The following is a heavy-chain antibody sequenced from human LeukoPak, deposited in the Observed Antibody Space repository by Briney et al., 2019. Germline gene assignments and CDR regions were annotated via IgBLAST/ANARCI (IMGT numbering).Heavy chain of an antibody. CDR2: INPNSGGT. J-gene: IGHJ5*02. D-gene: IGHD3-22*01. V-gene: IGHV1-2*06. CDR3: ARIWSDSSGYPTGFDH. CDR1: GYTFTGYY. Sequence: ASVKVSCKASGYTFTGYYMHWVRQAPGQGLEWMGRINPNSGGTNYAQKFQGRVTMTRDTSISTAYMELSRLRSDDTAVYYCARIWSDSSGYPTGFDHWGQGTLVTVSS.